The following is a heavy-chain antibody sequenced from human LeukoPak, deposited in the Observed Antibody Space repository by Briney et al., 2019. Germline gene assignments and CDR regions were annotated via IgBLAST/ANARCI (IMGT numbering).Heavy chain of an antibody. CDR1: GGSISSSSYY. D-gene: IGHD4-17*01. J-gene: IGHJ4*02. CDR3: ARVPTVTFFDY. V-gene: IGHV4-39*07. Sequence: SETLSLTRTVSGGSISSSSYYWGWIRQPPGKGLEWIGTIYYSGRTHYNPSLKSRVTISVDPSKNQFSLKLSSVTAADTAVYYCARVPTVTFFDYWGQGTLVTVSS. CDR2: IYYSGRT.